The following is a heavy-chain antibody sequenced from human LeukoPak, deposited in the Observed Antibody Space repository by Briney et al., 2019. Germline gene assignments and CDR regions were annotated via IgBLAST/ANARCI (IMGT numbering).Heavy chain of an antibody. CDR3: TRDSGGFAEGFCDY. D-gene: IGHD3-3*01. V-gene: IGHV3-49*03. CDR1: GYTFGDFA. CDR2: IRSKPYGSTT. J-gene: IGHJ4*02. Sequence: GGSLRLSCTSSGYTFGDFALSFFRQALGKGLEWVAFIRSKPYGSTTEYAPSLRGRFTISRDDSKGIAYLQMNSLKTEDTAIYYCTRDSGGFAEGFCDYWGQGALVTVSS.